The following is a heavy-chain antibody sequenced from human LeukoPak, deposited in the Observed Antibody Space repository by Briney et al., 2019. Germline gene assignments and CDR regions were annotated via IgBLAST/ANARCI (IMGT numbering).Heavy chain of an antibody. J-gene: IGHJ1*01. CDR2: ISHDGSIK. V-gene: IGHV3-30*03. Sequence: GGSLRLSCAASGFTFSNYGMHWVRQAPGKGLEWVAVISHDGSIKYYEDSVKGRFTISRDNSKNTLYLQMNSLRAEDTAVYYCATYSTRNAREFQSWGQGTLVTVSS. CDR1: GFTFSNYG. D-gene: IGHD4-11*01. CDR3: ATYSTRNAREFQS.